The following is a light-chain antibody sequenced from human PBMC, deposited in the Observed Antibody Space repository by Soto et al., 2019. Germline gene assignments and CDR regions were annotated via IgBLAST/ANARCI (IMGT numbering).Light chain of an antibody. CDR2: DVS. J-gene: IGLJ1*01. Sequence: QSVLTQPASVSGSPGQSITISCTGTSSDIGDSNYVSWYQQHPGKAPKIVIYDVSNRPSGVSNRFSGSKSANTASLTISGLQAEDEADYYCSSFRSSSTSYVFGTGTKVTVL. CDR1: SSDIGDSNY. V-gene: IGLV2-14*03. CDR3: SSFRSSSTSYV.